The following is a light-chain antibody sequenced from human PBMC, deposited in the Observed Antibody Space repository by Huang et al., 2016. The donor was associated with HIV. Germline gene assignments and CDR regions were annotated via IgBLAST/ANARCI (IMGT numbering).Light chain of an antibody. V-gene: IGKV3-15*01. J-gene: IGKJ1*01. CDR2: GAS. CDR1: QSVDIN. CDR3: QQYNPWPPWT. Sequence: EIVMTQSPATLSVSPGERATLSCRASQSVDINLAWYQQKLGQPPRLLVYGASTRATGIPTRFSGSGSGTEFNLTISSLQSEEFAVYYCQQYNPWPPWTFGQGTRVEIK.